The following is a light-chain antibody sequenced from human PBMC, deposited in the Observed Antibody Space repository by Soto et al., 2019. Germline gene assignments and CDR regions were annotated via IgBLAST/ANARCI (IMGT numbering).Light chain of an antibody. CDR1: SSDVGGYIY. CDR3: SSYTSTSTVL. V-gene: IGLV2-14*01. Sequence: QSALTQPASVSGSPGQSITISCTGTSSDVGGYIYVSWYQQHPGKAPKLMIYEFSHRPSGVSNRFSGSKSGNTASLTISGRQAEDEADYYCSSYTSTSTVLFGGGTKLTVL. J-gene: IGLJ2*01. CDR2: EFS.